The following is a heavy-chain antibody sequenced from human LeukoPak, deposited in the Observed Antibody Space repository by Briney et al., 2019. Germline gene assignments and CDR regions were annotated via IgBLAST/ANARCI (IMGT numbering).Heavy chain of an antibody. Sequence: KAGGSLRLSCAASGFSFSHYAIHWVRQAPGKGLEWVGRIKSKTDGGTTDYAAPVKGRFTISRDDSKNTLYLQMNSLKTEDTAVYYCTTGFGFSSGKAWWGQGTLVTVSS. V-gene: IGHV3-15*01. CDR1: GFSFSHYA. CDR3: TTGFGFSSGKAW. J-gene: IGHJ1*01. D-gene: IGHD3-10*01. CDR2: IKSKTDGGTT.